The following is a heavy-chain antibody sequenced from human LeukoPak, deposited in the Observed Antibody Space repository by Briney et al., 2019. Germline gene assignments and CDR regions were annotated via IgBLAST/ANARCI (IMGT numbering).Heavy chain of an antibody. V-gene: IGHV4-34*01. CDR1: GGSFSGYY. CDR3: ARDVRRSSSSANSYYYYMDV. D-gene: IGHD6-6*01. CDR2: INHSGST. J-gene: IGHJ6*03. Sequence: SETLSLTCAVYGGSFSGYYWSWIRQPPGKGLEWIGEINHSGSTNYNPSLKSRVTISVDTSKNQFSLKLSSVTAADTAVYYCARDVRRSSSSANSYYYYMDVWGKGTTVTVSS.